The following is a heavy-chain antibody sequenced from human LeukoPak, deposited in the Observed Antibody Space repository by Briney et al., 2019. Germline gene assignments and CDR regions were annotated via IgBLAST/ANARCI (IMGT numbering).Heavy chain of an antibody. V-gene: IGHV4-39*01. J-gene: IGHJ4*02. D-gene: IGHD3-10*01. CDR1: GGSIRSSSYY. CDR2: IYYSGST. Sequence: SETLSLTCTVSGGSIRSSSYYWGWIRQPPGKGLEWIGSIYYSGSTYYNPSLKSRVTISVDTSKNQFSLKLSSVTAADTAVYYCARHPSGVRGGHYFDYWGQGTLVTVSS. CDR3: ARHPSGVRGGHYFDY.